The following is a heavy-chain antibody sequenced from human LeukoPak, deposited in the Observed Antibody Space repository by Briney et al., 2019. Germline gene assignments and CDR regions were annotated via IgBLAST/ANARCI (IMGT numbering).Heavy chain of an antibody. Sequence: SETLSLTCAVYGGSFSGYYWSWIRQPPGKGLEWIGEINHSGSTNYNPSLKSRVTISVDTSENQFSLKLSSVTAADTAVYYCARDRVGQQLVGRNYYYYYMDVWGKGTTVTISS. CDR2: INHSGST. D-gene: IGHD6-13*01. V-gene: IGHV4-34*01. CDR1: GGSFSGYY. J-gene: IGHJ6*03. CDR3: ARDRVGQQLVGRNYYYYYMDV.